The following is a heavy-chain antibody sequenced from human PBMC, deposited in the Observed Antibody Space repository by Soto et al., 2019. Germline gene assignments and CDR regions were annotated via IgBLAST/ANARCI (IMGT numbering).Heavy chain of an antibody. CDR2: IYYSGST. CDR1: GGSISSYY. D-gene: IGHD5-12*01. CDR3: ASGYDFGFDY. Sequence: PSETLSLTCTVSGGSISSYYWSWIRQPPGKGLEWIGYIYYSGSTNYNPSLKSRVTISVDTSKNQFSLKLSSVTAADTAVYYCASGYDFGFDYWGQGTLVTVSS. V-gene: IGHV4-59*01. J-gene: IGHJ4*02.